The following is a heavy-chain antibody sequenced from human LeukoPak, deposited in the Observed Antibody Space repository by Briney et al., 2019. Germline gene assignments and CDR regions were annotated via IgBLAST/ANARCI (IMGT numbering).Heavy chain of an antibody. D-gene: IGHD3-22*01. CDR3: ATDSSGSSGFDY. CDR1: GGTFSSYSA. CDR2: IIPVFGTA. Sequence: GSSVKVSCKASGGTFSSYSAISRMRQAPRQGLECLGGIIPVFGTANYAQKFHGRITITADESTSTVYMELNTLTSEDTAMYYCATDSSGSSGFDYWGQGILVTVSS. J-gene: IGHJ4*02. V-gene: IGHV1-69*01.